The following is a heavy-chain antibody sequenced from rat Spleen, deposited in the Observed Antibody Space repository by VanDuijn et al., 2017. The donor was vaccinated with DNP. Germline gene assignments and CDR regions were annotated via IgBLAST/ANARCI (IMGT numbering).Heavy chain of an antibody. CDR3: ARPARGWFAY. CDR2: ISYDGASP. J-gene: IGHJ3*01. V-gene: IGHV5-22*01. CDR1: GFTFSDYY. Sequence: EVQLVESGGGLVQPGRSLKLSCAASGFTFSDYYMAWVRQAPTKGLEWVAYISYDGASPYNGESVRGRFPNSLENAKSTLYLQMNSLRSEDMATYYCARPARGWFAYWGQVTLFTVSS.